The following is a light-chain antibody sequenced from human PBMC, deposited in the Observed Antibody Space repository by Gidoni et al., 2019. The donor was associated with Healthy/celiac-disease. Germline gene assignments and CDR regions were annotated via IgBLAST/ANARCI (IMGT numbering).Light chain of an antibody. CDR2: AAS. CDR1: QSISSY. Sequence: DIKMTQSPSPLSASVRDRVTITCRASQSISSYLNWYQQKPGKAPKLLIYAASSLQSGVPSRFSGSGSGTDFTLTISSLQPEDFATYYCQQSYSTLWTFGQGTKVEIK. V-gene: IGKV1-39*01. CDR3: QQSYSTLWT. J-gene: IGKJ1*01.